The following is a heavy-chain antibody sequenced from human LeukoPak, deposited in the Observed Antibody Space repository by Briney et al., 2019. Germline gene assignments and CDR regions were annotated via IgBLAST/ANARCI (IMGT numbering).Heavy chain of an antibody. D-gene: IGHD3-3*01. V-gene: IGHV4-34*01. Sequence: SETLSLTCAVYGGSFSGYYWSWIRQPPGKGLEWIGEINHSGSTNYNPSLKSRVTISVDTSKNQFSLKLSSVTAADTAVYYCAREIFGVVTCFDYWGQGTLVTVSS. CDR3: AREIFGVVTCFDY. CDR2: INHSGST. J-gene: IGHJ4*02. CDR1: GGSFSGYY.